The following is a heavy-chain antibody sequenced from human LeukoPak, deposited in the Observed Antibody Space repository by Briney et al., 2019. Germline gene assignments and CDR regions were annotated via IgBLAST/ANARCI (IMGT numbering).Heavy chain of an antibody. Sequence: SETLSLTCTVSGRSKMNGPHYWHWIRQPAGKGLEWVGRIYISGGTYYNPSLKSRVTISIDKSKNQFSLDLSSVTAADTAVYYCARWSYGDFDALDVWGQGTMVTVSS. CDR1: GRSKMNGPHY. CDR3: ARWSYGDFDALDV. V-gene: IGHV4-61*02. CDR2: IYISGGT. J-gene: IGHJ3*01. D-gene: IGHD4-17*01.